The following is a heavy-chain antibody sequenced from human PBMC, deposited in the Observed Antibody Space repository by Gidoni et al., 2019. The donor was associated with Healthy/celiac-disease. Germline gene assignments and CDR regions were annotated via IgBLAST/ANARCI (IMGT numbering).Heavy chain of an antibody. V-gene: IGHV3-48*01. CDR1: GFTFSSYR. Sequence: EVQLVESGGGLVQPGGSLRLSCAASGFTFSSYRMNWVRQAPGKGLEWVSYISSSSSTIYYADSVKGRFTISRDNAKNSLYLQMNSLRAEDTAVYYCARESLRYCSSTSCYVLDYWGQGTLVTVSS. CDR2: ISSSSSTI. CDR3: ARESLRYCSSTSCYVLDY. J-gene: IGHJ4*02. D-gene: IGHD2-2*01.